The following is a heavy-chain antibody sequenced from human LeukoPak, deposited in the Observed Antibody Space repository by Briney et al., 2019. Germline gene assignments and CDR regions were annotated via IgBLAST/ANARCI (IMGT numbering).Heavy chain of an antibody. D-gene: IGHD3-22*01. V-gene: IGHV4-59*01. CDR1: GGSISSYY. J-gene: IGHJ6*03. CDR2: IYYSGST. CDR3: ARGSKNYYDSSVAPTGMDV. Sequence: SETMSLTCTVSGGSISSYYWSWVRQPPGKGLEWIGYIYYSGSTNYNPSLKSRVTISVKTSKNHFSLKPRSVTAADTAVYYCARGSKNYYDSSVAPTGMDVWGKGTTVTVSS.